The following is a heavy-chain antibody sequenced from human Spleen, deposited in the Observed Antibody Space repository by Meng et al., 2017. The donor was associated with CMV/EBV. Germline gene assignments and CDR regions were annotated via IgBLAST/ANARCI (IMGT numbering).Heavy chain of an antibody. D-gene: IGHD4-11*01. J-gene: IGHJ4*02. CDR2: INWNGGST. CDR3: AKGARVYSNYVDH. Sequence: GESLKISCAASGFTFDDYGMSWVRQAPGKGLEWVSGINWNGGSTGYADSVKGRFTISRDNAKNSLYLQMSSLRAEDTALYYRAKGARVYSNYVDHWGLGTLVTVSS. CDR1: GFTFDDYG. V-gene: IGHV3-20*04.